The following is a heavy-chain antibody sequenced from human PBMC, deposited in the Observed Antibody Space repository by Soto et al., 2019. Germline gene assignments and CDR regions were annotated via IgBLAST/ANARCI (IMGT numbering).Heavy chain of an antibody. J-gene: IGHJ5*02. Sequence: QVQLVQSGAEVKKPGSSVKVSCKASGGTFSNYAITWVRQAPGQGLEWLGRIIPIFGSANYAQKFQGRVTITADESTTXXXXXXXXXXXXXXXXXXXXXXXXXXXXXGXWFDPWGQGTLVTVSS. CDR3: XXXXXXXXXXGXWFDP. V-gene: IGHV1-69*15. CDR1: GGTFSNYA. CDR2: IIPIFGSA.